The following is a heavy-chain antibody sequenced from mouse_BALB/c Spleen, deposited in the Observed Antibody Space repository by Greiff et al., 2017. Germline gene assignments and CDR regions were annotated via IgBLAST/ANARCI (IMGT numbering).Heavy chain of an antibody. V-gene: IGHV5-9-4*01. Sequence: EVKLQESGGGLVKPGGSLKLSCAASGFTFSSYAMSWVRQSPEKRLEWVAEISSGGSYTYYPDTVTGRFTISRDNAKNTLYLEMSSLRSEDTAMYYCASDKAPYDYEGAMDYWGQGTSVTVSS. CDR1: GFTFSSYA. CDR3: ASDKAPYDYEGAMDY. J-gene: IGHJ4*01. D-gene: IGHD2-4*01. CDR2: ISSGGSYT.